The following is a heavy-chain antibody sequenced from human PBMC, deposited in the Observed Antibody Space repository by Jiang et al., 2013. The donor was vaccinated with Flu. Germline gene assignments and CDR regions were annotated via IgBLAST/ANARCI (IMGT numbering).Heavy chain of an antibody. Sequence: PGLVKPSETLSLTCSVFGGSITSTSYYWAWIRQIPGKGLEWIGSVYYSGYTYYNPSLQSRATLSADTSNNQLSLKLSSVTAADTAVYYCAKPRGHGYNVPESLDTFDVWGPGTAVTVSS. V-gene: IGHV4-39*07. CDR2: VYYSGYT. J-gene: IGHJ3*01. D-gene: IGHD5-18*01. CDR1: GGSITSTSYY. CDR3: AKPRGHGYNVPESLDTFDV.